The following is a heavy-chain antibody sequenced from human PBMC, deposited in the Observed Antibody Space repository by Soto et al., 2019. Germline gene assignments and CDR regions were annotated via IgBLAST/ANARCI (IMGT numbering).Heavy chain of an antibody. J-gene: IGHJ4*02. Sequence: EVQLLESGGGLVQPGGSLRLSCAASGFTFSSYAMSWVRQAPGKGLEWVSALSGSGGSTYYADSVKGRFTISRDKSKNTLYLQMNILRDEDTAVYYCAKLAMITFGGVIGPFDYWGQGTLVTVSS. CDR2: LSGSGGST. CDR1: GFTFSSYA. V-gene: IGHV3-23*01. CDR3: AKLAMITFGGVIGPFDY. D-gene: IGHD3-16*02.